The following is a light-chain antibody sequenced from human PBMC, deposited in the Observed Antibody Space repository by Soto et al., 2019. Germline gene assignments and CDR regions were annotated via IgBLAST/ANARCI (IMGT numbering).Light chain of an antibody. CDR1: SSDVGGYNY. CDR3: SSYAGTYVV. J-gene: IGLJ2*01. V-gene: IGLV2-8*01. Sequence: QSALTQPPSASGSPGQSVTISCTGTSSDVGGYNYVSWYQQHPGKAPKLMIYEVSERPSGVPDRFSGSKSGNTASLTVSGLQAEDEADYYCSSYAGTYVVFGGGTKVTVL. CDR2: EVS.